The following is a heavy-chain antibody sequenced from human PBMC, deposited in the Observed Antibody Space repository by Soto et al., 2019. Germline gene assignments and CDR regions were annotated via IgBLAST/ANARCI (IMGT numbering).Heavy chain of an antibody. CDR1: GGSFSGYY. J-gene: IGHJ6*02. CDR2: INHSGST. Sequence: PSETLSLTCAVYGGSFSGYYWSWIRQPPGKGLEWIGEINHSGSTNYNPSLKSRVTISVDTSKNQISLKLGSVTAADTAVFYCASLWYSSSWPRKNYYYYYGMDVWGQGTTVT. CDR3: ASLWYSSSWPRKNYYYYYGMDV. V-gene: IGHV4-34*01. D-gene: IGHD6-13*01.